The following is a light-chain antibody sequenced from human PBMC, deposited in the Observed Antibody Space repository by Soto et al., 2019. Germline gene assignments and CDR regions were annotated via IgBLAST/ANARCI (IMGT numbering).Light chain of an antibody. Sequence: DIQMTQSPSTLSASVGDRVTITCRASQSIRSWLSWYQQQPGKAPKLLIYDASSLESGVSSRFSGSGSGTEFTLTISSLQPDDFATYYCQQYNSPVTFGQGTKVDIK. CDR2: DAS. CDR1: QSIRSW. J-gene: IGKJ1*01. V-gene: IGKV1-5*01. CDR3: QQYNSPVT.